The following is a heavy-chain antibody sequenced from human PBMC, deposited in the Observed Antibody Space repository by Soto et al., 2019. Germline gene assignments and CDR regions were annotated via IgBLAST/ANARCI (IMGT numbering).Heavy chain of an antibody. D-gene: IGHD5-12*01. CDR2: ISGGGCTA. Sequence: EVQLLESGGGLVRPGGSLTISCVVSGLSSRSHAMYWVRQAPGRGLEWVAGISGGGCTAYYPDSVRGRFIIYRDNSKHTMYTQIDNLRVEDTTVYYCAKTKWVATAKSNFDYWGQGTLVTVAS. J-gene: IGHJ4*02. CDR1: GLSSRSHA. V-gene: IGHV3-23*01. CDR3: AKTKWVATAKSNFDY.